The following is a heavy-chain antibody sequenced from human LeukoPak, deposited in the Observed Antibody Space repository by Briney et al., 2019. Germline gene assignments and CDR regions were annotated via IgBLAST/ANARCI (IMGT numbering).Heavy chain of an antibody. CDR2: ISHNGKDQ. Sequence: PGGSLRLSCAASGFTFNMYAMHWVRQAPGQGLEWLAIISHNGKDQYYADSVKGRFTISRDNMLYLQMNSLRPEDTAVYYCARETASNWGLDYWGQGTLVTVSS. CDR3: ARETASNWGLDY. J-gene: IGHJ4*02. V-gene: IGHV3-30*04. D-gene: IGHD7-27*01. CDR1: GFTFNMYA.